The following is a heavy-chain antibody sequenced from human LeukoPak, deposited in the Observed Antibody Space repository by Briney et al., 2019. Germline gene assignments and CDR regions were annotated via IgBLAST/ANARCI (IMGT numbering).Heavy chain of an antibody. CDR3: AREGRTDYGASRSFDI. V-gene: IGHV1-46*01. D-gene: IGHD4-17*01. J-gene: IGHJ3*02. Sequence: ASVKVSCKASGYSFTNYYMHWVRHVPGQGPEWLGLINPSGGTKYAQKFQDRVTMTRDTSTSRIYMKLSSLTSEDRAVYYCAREGRTDYGASRSFDIWGQGTMVTVSS. CDR2: INPSGGT. CDR1: GYSFTNYY.